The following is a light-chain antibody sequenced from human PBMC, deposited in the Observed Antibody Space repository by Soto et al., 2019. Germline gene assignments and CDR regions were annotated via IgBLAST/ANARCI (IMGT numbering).Light chain of an antibody. J-gene: IGKJ5*01. CDR2: GAS. CDR1: QSISSW. CDR3: RHYYTYPIS. Sequence: DIQMTQSPSTLSASVGDRVTITCRASQSISSWLAWYQQKPGRAPNLLIYGASTLESGVPSRFSGSGSGTEFTLTISSLQPDDFATYYCRHYYTYPISFGQGTRLEIK. V-gene: IGKV1-5*03.